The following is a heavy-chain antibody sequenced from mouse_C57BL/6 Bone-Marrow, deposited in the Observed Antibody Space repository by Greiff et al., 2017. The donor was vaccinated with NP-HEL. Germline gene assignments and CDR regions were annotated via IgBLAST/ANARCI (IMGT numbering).Heavy chain of an antibody. CDR2: IYPGDGDT. D-gene: IGHD4-1*01. J-gene: IGHJ4*01. CDR1: GYAFSSSW. Sequence: QVQLQQSGPELVKPGASVKISCKASGYAFSSSWMNWVKQRPGKGLEWIGRIYPGDGDTNYNGKFKGKATLTADKSSSTAYMQLSSLTSEDSAVYCCARSRWDAYAMDYWGQGTSVTVSS. CDR3: ARSRWDAYAMDY. V-gene: IGHV1-82*01.